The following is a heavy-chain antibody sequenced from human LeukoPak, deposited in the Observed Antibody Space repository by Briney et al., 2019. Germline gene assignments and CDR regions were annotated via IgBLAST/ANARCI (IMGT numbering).Heavy chain of an antibody. D-gene: IGHD5-12*01. CDR1: GYTFTSYY. V-gene: IGHV1-69*13. J-gene: IGHJ4*02. CDR3: ARTQGYGDFDY. CDR2: IIPIFGTA. Sequence: ASVKVSCKASGYTFTSYYMHWVRQAPGQGLERMGGIIPIFGTANYAQKFQGRVTITADESTSTAYMELSSLRSEDTAVYYCARTQGYGDFDYWGQGTLVTVSS.